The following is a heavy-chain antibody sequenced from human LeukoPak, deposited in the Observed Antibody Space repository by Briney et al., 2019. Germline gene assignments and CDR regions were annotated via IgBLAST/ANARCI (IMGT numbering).Heavy chain of an antibody. J-gene: IGHJ4*02. CDR1: GYTFTGYY. D-gene: IGHD1-26*01. CDR3: ARSYSGSYLFDY. Sequence: GASVRVSCKASGYTFTGYYMHWVRQAPGQGLEWMGWINPNSGGTNYAQKFQGRVTMTRDTSISTAYMELSRLRSDDTAVYYCARSYSGSYLFDYWGQGTLVTVSS. CDR2: INPNSGGT. V-gene: IGHV1-2*02.